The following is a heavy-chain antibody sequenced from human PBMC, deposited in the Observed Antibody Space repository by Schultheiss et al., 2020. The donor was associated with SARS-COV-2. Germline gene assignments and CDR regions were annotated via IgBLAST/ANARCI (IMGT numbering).Heavy chain of an antibody. D-gene: IGHD4-23*01. CDR3: ARGHGTTVDGMDV. CDR2: LYTAGST. J-gene: IGHJ6*02. V-gene: IGHV4-4*07. CDR1: GASISSYY. Sequence: SETLSLTCTVSGASISSYYWSWIRQPAGKGLEWIGRLYTAGSTNYNPSLKSRVTISVDTSKNQFSLKLSSVTAADTAVYYCARGHGTTVDGMDVWGQGTTVTVSS.